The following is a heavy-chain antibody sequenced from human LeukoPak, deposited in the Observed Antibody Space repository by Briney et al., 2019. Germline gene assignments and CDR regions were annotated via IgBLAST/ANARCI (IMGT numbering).Heavy chain of an antibody. CDR2: IWYDGSNK. J-gene: IGHJ4*02. Sequence: GGSLRLSCAASGFTFSSYGMHWVRQAPGKGLEWVAVIWYDGSNKYYADSVKGRFTISRDNSKNTLYLQMNSLRAEDTAVYYCARDHRVSGWYTGFGYWGQGTLVTVSS. D-gene: IGHD6-19*01. V-gene: IGHV3-33*01. CDR1: GFTFSSYG. CDR3: ARDHRVSGWYTGFGY.